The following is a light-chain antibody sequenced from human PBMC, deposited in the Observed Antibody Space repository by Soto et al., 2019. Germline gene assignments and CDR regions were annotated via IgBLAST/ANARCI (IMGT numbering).Light chain of an antibody. CDR2: AVT. CDR3: PYYTGSSTNV. CDR1: SSDVGNYNR. V-gene: IGLV2-18*01. J-gene: IGLJ1*01. Sequence: QSALTQPPSVSGSPGQSVAISCTGTSSDVGNYNRVSWYQQPPGTAPTLMIYAVTNRPSGVPDRVSGSKSGNTASLTISGPGDDDQGYYTSPYYTGSSTNVFGNGT.